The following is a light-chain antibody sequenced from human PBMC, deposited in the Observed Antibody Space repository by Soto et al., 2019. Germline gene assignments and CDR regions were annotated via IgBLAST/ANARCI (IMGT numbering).Light chain of an antibody. CDR2: LTS. CDR3: MQALQSPFT. CDR1: QSLLHSNGYKY. V-gene: IGKV2-28*01. J-gene: IGKJ3*01. Sequence: DIVMTQSPLSLPVSPGEPASISCRSSQSLLHSNGYKYLNWYLQKPGQSPLLLIYLTSTRASGVPDRFSGSVSGTDSTLKISKVEADDVGVYYCMQALQSPFTFGPGTQVYI.